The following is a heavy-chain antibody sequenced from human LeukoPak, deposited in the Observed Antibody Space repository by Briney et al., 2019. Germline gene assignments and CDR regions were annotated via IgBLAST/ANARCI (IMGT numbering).Heavy chain of an antibody. V-gene: IGHV3-7*03. D-gene: IGHD2-2*01. Sequence: GGSLRLSCAASGFTFSNYWMTWVRQAPGKGLEWAANIKQDASDKYYVDSVKGRFTISRDNAENSLYLQMYSLRVEDTAVYFCARGEAVPAAWGQGTLVIVSS. CDR2: IKQDASDK. CDR1: GFTFSNYW. CDR3: ARGEAVPAA. J-gene: IGHJ4*02.